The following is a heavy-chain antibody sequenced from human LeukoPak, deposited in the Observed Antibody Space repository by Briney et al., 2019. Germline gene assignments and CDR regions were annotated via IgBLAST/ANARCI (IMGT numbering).Heavy chain of an antibody. CDR1: GGTFSSYA. CDR3: ARDPRPSYCSSTSCYATNWFDP. CDR2: IIPIFGTA. J-gene: IGHJ5*02. V-gene: IGHV1-69*13. Sequence: SVKVSCKASGGTFSSYAISWVRQAPGQGLEWMGGIIPIFGTANYAQKFQGRVTITADESTSTAYMELSSLRSEDTAVYYCARDPRPSYCSSTSCYATNWFDPWGQGTLVTVSS. D-gene: IGHD2-2*01.